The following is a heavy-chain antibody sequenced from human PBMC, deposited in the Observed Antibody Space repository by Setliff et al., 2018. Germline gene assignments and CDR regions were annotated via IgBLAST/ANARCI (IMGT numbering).Heavy chain of an antibody. CDR2: IRPDGSNK. CDR3: AKDGSGSYDYLDY. CDR1: GFTFSGYG. Sequence: GSLRLSCAASGFTFSGYGIHWVRQAPGKGLELVAFIRPDGSNKYYADFVKGRFTISRDNSKNTLYLQMNSLRVEDTAVYYCAKDGSGSYDYLDYWGQGTLVTVSS. D-gene: IGHD6-13*01. J-gene: IGHJ4*02. V-gene: IGHV3-30*02.